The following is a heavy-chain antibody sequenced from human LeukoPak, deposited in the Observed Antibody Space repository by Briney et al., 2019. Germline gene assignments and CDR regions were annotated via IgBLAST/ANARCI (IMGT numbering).Heavy chain of an antibody. J-gene: IGHJ3*02. Sequence: GASVKVSCKASGYTFTSYDINWVRQATGQGLEWMGWMNPNSGNTGYAQKFQGRVTMTRNTSISTAYMELSSLRSEDTAVYYCARERRATLDAFDIWGQGTMVTVSS. CDR2: MNPNSGNT. D-gene: IGHD1-26*01. V-gene: IGHV1-8*01. CDR1: GYTFTSYD. CDR3: ARERRATLDAFDI.